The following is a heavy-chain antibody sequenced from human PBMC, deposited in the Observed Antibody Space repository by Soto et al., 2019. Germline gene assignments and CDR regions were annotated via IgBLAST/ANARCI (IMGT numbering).Heavy chain of an antibody. V-gene: IGHV3-33*01. J-gene: IGHJ4*02. Sequence: GGSLRLSCAASGFTFSSYGMHWVRQAPGKGLEWVAVIWYDGSNKYYADSVKGRFTISRDNSKNTLYLQMNSLIAEDTAVYYCARDFRRYYDFWSASYFFDYWGQGTLVTVSS. CDR3: ARDFRRYYDFWSASYFFDY. CDR1: GFTFSSYG. CDR2: IWYDGSNK. D-gene: IGHD3-3*01.